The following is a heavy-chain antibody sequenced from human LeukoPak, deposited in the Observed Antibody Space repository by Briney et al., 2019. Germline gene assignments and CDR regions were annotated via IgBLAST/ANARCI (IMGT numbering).Heavy chain of an antibody. Sequence: GGSLRLSCAASGFTFSSYGMSWVRQAPGKGLEWVSAISGSGGSTYYADSVKGRFTISRDNSKNTLYLQMNSLRAEDTAVYYCASDGGYDHHGLFDYWGQGTLVTVSS. D-gene: IGHD5-12*01. CDR2: ISGSGGST. J-gene: IGHJ4*02. CDR3: ASDGGYDHHGLFDY. V-gene: IGHV3-23*01. CDR1: GFTFSSYG.